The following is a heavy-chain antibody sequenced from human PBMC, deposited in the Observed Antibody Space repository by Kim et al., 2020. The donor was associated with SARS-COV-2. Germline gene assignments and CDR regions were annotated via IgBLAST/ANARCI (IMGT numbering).Heavy chain of an antibody. J-gene: IGHJ6*02. D-gene: IGHD2-21*02. Sequence: GGSLRLSCAASGFTFSSYGMHWVRQAPGKGLEWVAVISYDGSNKYYADSVKGRFTISRDNSKNTLYLQMNSLRAEDTAVYYCAKSRNCGGDCSKYYYYYYGMDVWGQGTTVTVSS. CDR3: AKSRNCGGDCSKYYYYYYGMDV. V-gene: IGHV3-30*18. CDR2: ISYDGSNK. CDR1: GFTFSSYG.